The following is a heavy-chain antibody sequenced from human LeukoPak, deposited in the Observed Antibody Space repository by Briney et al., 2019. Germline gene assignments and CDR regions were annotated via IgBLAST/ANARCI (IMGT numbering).Heavy chain of an antibody. CDR1: GDTFTDYY. CDR2: INPNSGGT. Sequence: ASVKVSCKASGDTFTDYYMHWVRQAPGQGLEWMGWINPNSGGTKYAQKFQGRVTMSRDTSISTAYMDLSNLLSDDTAVYYCARDRRRVGYLEWTSPLYYNYYALDVWGQGTTVTVSS. J-gene: IGHJ6*02. D-gene: IGHD3-3*01. CDR3: ARDRRRVGYLEWTSPLYYNYYALDV. V-gene: IGHV1-2*02.